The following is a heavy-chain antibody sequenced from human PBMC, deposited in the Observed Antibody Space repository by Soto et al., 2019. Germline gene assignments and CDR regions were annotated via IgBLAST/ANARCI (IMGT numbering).Heavy chain of an antibody. CDR1: GFTCSSYS. CDR3: ARDQALRFLEWLLFPYGMDV. V-gene: IGHV3-21*01. D-gene: IGHD3-3*01. J-gene: IGHJ6*02. CDR2: ISSSSSYI. Sequence: PRWSLRLSCAASGFTCSSYSMNWFRQAPGKGLEWVSSISSSSSYIYYADSVKGRFTISRDNAKNSLYLQMNSLRAEDTAVYYCARDQALRFLEWLLFPYGMDVWGQGTTVTVSS.